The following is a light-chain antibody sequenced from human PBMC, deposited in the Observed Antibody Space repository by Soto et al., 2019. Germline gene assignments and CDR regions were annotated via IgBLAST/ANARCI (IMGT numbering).Light chain of an antibody. Sequence: VMTQSPATLSVAPGGRATLSCRASQSVGGNLAWYQQKRGQTPRLLLFATSTRAAAIPARFSGSGSGTEFTLTIDSLQSEDFAVYSCQQYNFWPYTLGRGTKVDIK. CDR3: QQYNFWPYT. CDR1: QSVGGN. V-gene: IGKV3-15*01. CDR2: ATS. J-gene: IGKJ2*01.